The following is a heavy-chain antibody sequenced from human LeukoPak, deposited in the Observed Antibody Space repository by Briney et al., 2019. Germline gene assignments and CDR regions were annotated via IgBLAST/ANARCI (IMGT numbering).Heavy chain of an antibody. CDR2: INHSGST. Sequence: PSETLSLTCAVYGGSFSGYYWSWIRQPPGKGLEWIGEINHSGSTNYNPSLKSRVTISVDTSKNQFSLKLSSVTAADTAVYYCARILSNIVATIPIHPVAAAATGILDYWGQGTLVTVSS. CDR1: GGSFSGYY. V-gene: IGHV4-34*01. CDR3: ARILSNIVATIPIHPVAAAATGILDY. D-gene: IGHD5-12*01. J-gene: IGHJ4*02.